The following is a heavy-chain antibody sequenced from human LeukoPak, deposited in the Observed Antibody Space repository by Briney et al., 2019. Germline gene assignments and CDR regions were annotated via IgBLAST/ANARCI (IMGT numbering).Heavy chain of an antibody. J-gene: IGHJ4*02. Sequence: ASVKVSRKASGYTFTDYYFHWVRQAPGQGPEWMGWINPNSGGTNYAQRFQGRVTMTRDTSISTAYMELSRLRSDDTAVYYCARGSYYDTSGYGPSEGGQGTQVTVSS. CDR1: GYTFTDYY. CDR2: INPNSGGT. V-gene: IGHV1-2*02. CDR3: ARGSYYDTSGYGPSE. D-gene: IGHD3-22*01.